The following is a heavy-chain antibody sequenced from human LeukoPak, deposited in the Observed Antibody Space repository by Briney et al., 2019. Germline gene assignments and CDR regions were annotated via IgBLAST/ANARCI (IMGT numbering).Heavy chain of an antibody. CDR2: MYAGGST. V-gene: IGHV3-53*01. D-gene: IGHD6-19*01. Sequence: GGSLRLSCAASGFAVSSNYMSWLRQAPGKGLEWVSVMYAGGSTYYADSVKGRFTISRDSSKNTLYLQMNSLRVEDTAMYYCARSGSGWFDYWGQGTLVTVSS. J-gene: IGHJ4*02. CDR1: GFAVSSNY. CDR3: ARSGSGWFDY.